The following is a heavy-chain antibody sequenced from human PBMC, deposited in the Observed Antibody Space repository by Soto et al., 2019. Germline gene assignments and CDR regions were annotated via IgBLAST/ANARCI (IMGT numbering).Heavy chain of an antibody. CDR2: ISSSSSYI. CDR3: ASGPDTDFGVPAAISSYFDY. J-gene: IGHJ4*02. D-gene: IGHD2-2*01. Sequence: PGGSLRLSCAASGFTFSSYSMNWVRQAPGKGLKWVSSISSSSSYIYYADSVKGRFTISRDNAKNSLYLQMNSLRAEDTAVYYCASGPDTDFGVPAAISSYFDYWGQGTLVTVSS. CDR1: GFTFSSYS. V-gene: IGHV3-21*01.